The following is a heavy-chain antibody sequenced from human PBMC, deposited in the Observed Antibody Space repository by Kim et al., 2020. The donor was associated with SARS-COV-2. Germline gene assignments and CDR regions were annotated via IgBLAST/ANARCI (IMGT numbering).Heavy chain of an antibody. V-gene: IGHV1-3*01. Sequence: KTRYSRKFQGRVSITRETSATTAYMELSGLVSEDTAVYYCAREAVAGSFDYWGQGTLVTVSS. CDR3: AREAVAGSFDY. D-gene: IGHD6-19*01. J-gene: IGHJ4*02. CDR2: KT.